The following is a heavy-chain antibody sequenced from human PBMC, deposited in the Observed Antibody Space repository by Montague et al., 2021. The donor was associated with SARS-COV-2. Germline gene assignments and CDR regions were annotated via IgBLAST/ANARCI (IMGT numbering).Heavy chain of an antibody. CDR2: IRGSGGST. CDR3: AKREVPYDYGDYFDY. V-gene: IGHV3-23*01. J-gene: IGHJ4*02. CDR1: GFTFSSYA. Sequence: SLRLSCAASGFTFSSYAMSWVRQAPGKGLEWVSAIRGSGGSTYYADSVKGRFTISRDNSKNTLYLQMHSLRAEDTAVYYCAKREVPYDYGDYFDYWGRGTLVTVSS. D-gene: IGHD4-17*01.